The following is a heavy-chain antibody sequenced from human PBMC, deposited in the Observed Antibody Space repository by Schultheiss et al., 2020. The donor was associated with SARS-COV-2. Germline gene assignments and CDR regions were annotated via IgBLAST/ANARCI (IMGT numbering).Heavy chain of an antibody. CDR1: GASISNYTYY. Sequence: SETLSLTCTVSGASISNYTYYWSWIRQPPGKGLEWIGSFYDRTTNHNPSLKSRLTMSVDTSKNQFSLKLSSVTAADTAVYYCARRGDGGRYDYFDYWGQGTLVTVSS. J-gene: IGHJ4*02. V-gene: IGHV4-61*01. CDR3: ARRGDGGRYDYFDY. CDR2: FYDRTT. D-gene: IGHD1-26*01.